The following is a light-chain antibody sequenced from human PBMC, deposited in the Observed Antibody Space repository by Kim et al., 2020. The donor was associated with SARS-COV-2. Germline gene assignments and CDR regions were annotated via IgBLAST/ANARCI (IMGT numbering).Light chain of an antibody. J-gene: IGLJ1*01. V-gene: IGLV3-19*01. CDR3: DSRDSSGYHYV. Sequence: SSELTQDPAVSVALGQTVRITCQGDSLRSYYANWYQQKPGQAPILVIYGKNNRPSGIPDRLSGSSSGNTASLTITGAQAEDEADYYCDSRDSSGYHYVFGTGTKVTVL. CDR2: GKN. CDR1: SLRSYY.